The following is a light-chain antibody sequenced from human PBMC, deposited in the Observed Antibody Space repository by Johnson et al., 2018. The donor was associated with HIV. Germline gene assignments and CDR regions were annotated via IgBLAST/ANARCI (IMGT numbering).Light chain of an antibody. CDR3: GTWDSSLSALYL. J-gene: IGLJ1*01. CDR1: SSNIGNNY. Sequence: QSVLTQPPSVSAAPGQKVTISCSGSSSNIGNNYVSWYQQLPGTAPKLLIYDNNKRPSGIPDRFSGSKSGTSATLGITGLQTGDEADYYCGTWDSSLSALYLCGTGTKVTVL. V-gene: IGLV1-51*01. CDR2: DNN.